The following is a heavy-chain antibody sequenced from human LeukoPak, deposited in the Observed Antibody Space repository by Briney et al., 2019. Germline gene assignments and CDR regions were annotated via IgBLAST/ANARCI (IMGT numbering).Heavy chain of an antibody. V-gene: IGHV1-69*13. CDR2: IIPIFGTA. CDR3: ARGRGYSYGSFDY. CDR1: GGTFSSYA. J-gene: IGHJ4*02. D-gene: IGHD5-18*01. Sequence: ASVKVSCKASGGTFSSYAISWVRQTPGQGLEWMGGIIPIFGTANYAQKFQGRVTITADESTSPASMELSSLRSEDTAVYYCARGRGYSYGSFDYWGQGTLVTVSS.